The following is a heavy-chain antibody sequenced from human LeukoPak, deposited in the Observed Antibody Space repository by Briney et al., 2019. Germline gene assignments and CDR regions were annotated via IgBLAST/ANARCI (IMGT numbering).Heavy chain of an antibody. CDR1: GASISSYY. J-gene: IGHJ4*02. CDR3: ARGGYSGYDPFDY. V-gene: IGHV4-59*01. D-gene: IGHD5-12*01. Sequence: KPSETLSLTCTVSGASISSYYWSWIRQPPGKGLKGNGYIYYSGSTNYNPYLKSRVTISVDTSKNQFSLKLSSVTAADTAVYYCARGGYSGYDPFDYWGQGTLVTVSS. CDR2: IYYSGST.